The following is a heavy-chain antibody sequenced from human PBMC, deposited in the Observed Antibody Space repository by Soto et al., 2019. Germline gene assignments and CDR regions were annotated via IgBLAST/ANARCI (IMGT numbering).Heavy chain of an antibody. V-gene: IGHV5-51*01. CDR3: ARHNKPVTSRDYFDK. Sequence: PGESLKISCKASGYRFTSYWIGWVRQMPGKGLELMGIIHPGDSETRYSPSFQGQVTISVEKSTSTAYLQWSSLKASDTAMYYCARHNKPVTSRDYFDKWGQGTLVTVSS. CDR1: GYRFTSYW. J-gene: IGHJ4*02. D-gene: IGHD4-17*01. CDR2: IHPGDSET.